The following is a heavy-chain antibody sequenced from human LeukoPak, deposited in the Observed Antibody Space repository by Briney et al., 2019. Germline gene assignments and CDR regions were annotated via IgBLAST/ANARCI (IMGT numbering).Heavy chain of an antibody. J-gene: IGHJ4*02. Sequence: SETLSLTCTVSGGSISSSSYYWGWIRQPPGKGLEWIGSIYYSGSTYYNPSLKSRVTISVDTSKNQFSLKLSSVTAADTAVYYCARLSDYYDSGIDHWGQGTLVTVSS. CDR3: ARLSDYYDSGIDH. V-gene: IGHV4-39*01. CDR1: GGSISSSSYY. CDR2: IYYSGST. D-gene: IGHD3-22*01.